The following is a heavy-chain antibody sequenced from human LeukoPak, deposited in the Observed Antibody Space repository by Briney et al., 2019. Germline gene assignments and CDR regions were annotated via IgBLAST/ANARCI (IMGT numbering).Heavy chain of an antibody. Sequence: GGSLRLSCAASGFTFSSYGMHWVRQAPGKGLEWVAVIWYDGSNKYYADSVKGRFTISRDNSKNTLYLQMNSLRAEDTAVYYCARSFDYDSSGYYYNDAFDIWGQGTMVTVSS. J-gene: IGHJ3*02. CDR1: GFTFSSYG. CDR2: IWYDGSNK. CDR3: ARSFDYDSSGYYYNDAFDI. D-gene: IGHD3-22*01. V-gene: IGHV3-33*01.